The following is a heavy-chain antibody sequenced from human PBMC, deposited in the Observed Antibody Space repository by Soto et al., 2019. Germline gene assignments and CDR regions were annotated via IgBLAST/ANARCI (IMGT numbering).Heavy chain of an antibody. J-gene: IGHJ4*02. CDR1: GGTFSSYT. CDR3: ARDRRYYDILTGYYAFDY. Sequence: ASVKVSCKASGGTFSSYTISWVRQAPGQGLEWMGRIIPILGIANYAQKFQGRVTITADKSTSKAYMELSSLRSEDTAVYYCARDRRYYDILTGYYAFDYWGQGTLVTVSS. D-gene: IGHD3-9*01. V-gene: IGHV1-69*04. CDR2: IIPILGIA.